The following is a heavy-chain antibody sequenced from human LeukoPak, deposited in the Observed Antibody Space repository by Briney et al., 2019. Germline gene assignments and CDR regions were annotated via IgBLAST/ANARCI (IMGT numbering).Heavy chain of an antibody. D-gene: IGHD2-15*01. V-gene: IGHV4-30-4*01. CDR3: ARPSAGGSAYYAMDV. CDR2: IHYSGNT. J-gene: IGHJ6*02. Sequence: PSETLSLTCAVSGGSSRSGGYFWSWIRQPPGKGLEWIGHIHYSGNTYYNPSLKSRVSISVDTSKNQFSLKLSSVAAADTAVYYCARPSAGGSAYYAMDVWGQGTTVTVSS. CDR1: GGSSRSGGYF.